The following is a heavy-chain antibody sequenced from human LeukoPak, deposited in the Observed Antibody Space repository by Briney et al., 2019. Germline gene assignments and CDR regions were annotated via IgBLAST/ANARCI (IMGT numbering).Heavy chain of an antibody. CDR3: ARDSYAFDM. V-gene: IGHV3-48*03. J-gene: IGHJ3*02. CDR1: VFTLNDYE. Sequence: GGCLRLSCAASVFTLNDYEMNWVREAPGKGLEWVSYISSSGRTIFYADSVKGRFTISRDNAKNSLYLQMNGLRAEDTAVYYCARDSYAFDMWGQGTMVTVSS. CDR2: ISSSGRTI.